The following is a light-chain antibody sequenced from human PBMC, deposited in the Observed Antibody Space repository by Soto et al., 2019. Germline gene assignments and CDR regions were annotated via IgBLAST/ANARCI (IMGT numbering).Light chain of an antibody. Sequence: DIQMTQSPSSLSASVGDRVTITCQASQAISNYLNWYQQKPGKAPKLLIYDASNLETGAPSRFSGSGSGTDFTFTISSLQPEDIATYYCQQYDNLPPYTFGQGTKLEIK. V-gene: IGKV1-33*01. CDR3: QQYDNLPPYT. CDR1: QAISNY. J-gene: IGKJ2*01. CDR2: DAS.